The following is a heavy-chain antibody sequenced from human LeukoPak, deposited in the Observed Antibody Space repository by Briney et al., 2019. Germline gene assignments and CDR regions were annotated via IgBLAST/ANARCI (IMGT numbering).Heavy chain of an antibody. D-gene: IGHD5-18*01. CDR3: AKDAYSGFSSSYNVDS. CDR1: GYTVTCHY. CDR2: LNPNSGGT. V-gene: IGHV1-2*02. Sequence: GAAVKVSCKASGYTVTCHYLHWVRQAPGQGLEWMGWLNPNSGGTNYAQKFQGRVTMTRDTSINTAYMELNSLTSDDTAMYYCAKDAYSGFSSSYNVDSWGQGTLVTVSS. J-gene: IGHJ4*02.